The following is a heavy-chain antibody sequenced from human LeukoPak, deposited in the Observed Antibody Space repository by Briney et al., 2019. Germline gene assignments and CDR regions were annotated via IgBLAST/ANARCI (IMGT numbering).Heavy chain of an antibody. CDR3: AKGEETYMDV. J-gene: IGHJ6*03. CDR2: IWYDGSNK. Sequence: GGSLRLSCAASGFTFSSYGMHGVREAPGKGLEWVADIWYDGSNKYYADSVKGRFTISRDNSKNTLYLQMTSLRADDTAVYYCAKGEETYMDVWGKGTTVTVSS. V-gene: IGHV3-33*06. CDR1: GFTFSSYG.